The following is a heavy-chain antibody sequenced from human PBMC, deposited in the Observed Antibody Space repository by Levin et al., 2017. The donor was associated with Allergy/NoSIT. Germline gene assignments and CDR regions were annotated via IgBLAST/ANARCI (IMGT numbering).Heavy chain of an antibody. D-gene: IGHD1-26*01. CDR3: AKDLVGATLDGFYYFDY. Sequence: GASVKVSCKASGYTFTGYYMHWVRQAPGQGLEWMGWINPNSGDTNYAQKFQGRVTMTRDTSISTAYMELSRLRSDDTAVYYCAKDLVGATLDGFYYFDYWGQGTLITVSS. J-gene: IGHJ4*02. V-gene: IGHV1-2*02. CDR2: INPNSGDT. CDR1: GYTFTGYY.